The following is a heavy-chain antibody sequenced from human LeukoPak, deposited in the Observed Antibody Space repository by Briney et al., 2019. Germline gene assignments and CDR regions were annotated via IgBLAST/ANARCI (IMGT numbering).Heavy chain of an antibody. CDR3: ARDWSQSGWLDY. CDR2: ISYDGSNK. Sequence: GGSLRLSCVASGFTFSSYAMHWARQAPGKGLEWVAVISYDGSNKYYADSVKGRFTISRDNSKNTLCLQMNSLRAEDTAVYYCARDWSQSGWLDYWGQGTLVTVSS. J-gene: IGHJ4*02. V-gene: IGHV3-30-3*01. D-gene: IGHD6-19*01. CDR1: GFTFSSYA.